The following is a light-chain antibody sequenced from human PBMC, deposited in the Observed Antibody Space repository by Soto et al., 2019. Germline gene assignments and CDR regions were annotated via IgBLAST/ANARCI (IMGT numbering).Light chain of an antibody. CDR1: HCLLDSDDGKIY. J-gene: IGKJ1*01. V-gene: IGKV2-40*01. Sequence: DVVVTQYQLSLALTPGEPATLFWRAGHCLLDSDDGKIYLDWFLQRPGQSPQLLIYTLSHRASGVPDRFSDSGSGTDFTLKISRVQPEDVRVYYCMQRIEFPWTCGQVTKV. CDR3: MQRIEFPWT. CDR2: TLS.